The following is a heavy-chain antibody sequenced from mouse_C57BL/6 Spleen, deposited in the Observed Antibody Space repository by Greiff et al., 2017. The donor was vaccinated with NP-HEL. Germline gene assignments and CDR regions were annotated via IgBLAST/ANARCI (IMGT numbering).Heavy chain of an antibody. V-gene: IGHV1-26*01. D-gene: IGHD1-1*01. CDR1: GYTFTDYY. J-gene: IGHJ3*01. CDR2: INPNNGGT. CDR3: ARPDYYGSSYPFY. Sequence: EVQLQQSGPELVKPGASVKISCKASGYTFTDYYMNWVKQSHGKSLEWIGDINPNNGGTSYNQKFKGKATLTVDKSSSTAYMELRSLTSEDSAVYYCARPDYYGSSYPFYWGQGTLVTVSA.